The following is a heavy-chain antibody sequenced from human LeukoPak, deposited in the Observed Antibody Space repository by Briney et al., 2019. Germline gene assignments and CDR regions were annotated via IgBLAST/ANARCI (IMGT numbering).Heavy chain of an antibody. J-gene: IGHJ4*02. CDR1: GYTFTIYG. V-gene: IGHV1-18*01. D-gene: IGHD5/OR15-5a*01. CDR3: ARVTQTVYDFDY. CDR2: ISAYNGNT. Sequence: GASVKVSCMASGYTFTIYGISWVGQARGQGVEWMGWISAYNGNTDYAQKLHGRVTMTTDTSTSTAYMDLRSLRSDHTAVYYCARVTQTVYDFDYWGQGTLVTVSS.